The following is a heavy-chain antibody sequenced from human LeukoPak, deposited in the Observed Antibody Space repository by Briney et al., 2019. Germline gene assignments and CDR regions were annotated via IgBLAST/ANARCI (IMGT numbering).Heavy chain of an antibody. CDR1: GGSFSGYS. CDR2: INHSGIT. D-gene: IGHD3-22*01. Sequence: PSETLSLTCAVYGGSFSGYSWTWIRQPPGKGLEWIGEINHSGITKYDPSLKSRVSISIDTSKNQFSLKVTSVTAADTAVYYCARSQSHDYDSSGYYYWGQGTLVTVSS. J-gene: IGHJ4*02. V-gene: IGHV4-34*01. CDR3: ARSQSHDYDSSGYYY.